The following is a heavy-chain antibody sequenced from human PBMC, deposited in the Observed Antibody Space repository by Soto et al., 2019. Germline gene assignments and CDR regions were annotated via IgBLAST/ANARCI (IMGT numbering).Heavy chain of an antibody. V-gene: IGHV3-53*01. D-gene: IGHD5-12*01. J-gene: IGHJ3*02. CDR1: GFTVSSNY. CDR3: ARSRWLHLSRALYI. Sequence: EVQLVESGGGLIQPGGSLRLSCAASGFTVSSNYMSWVRQAPGKGLEWVSVIYSGGSTYYADSVKGRFTISRDNYKNTLYLQMNCLGAEDTAVYYCARSRWLHLSRALYIWGQGTMVHVSS. CDR2: IYSGGST.